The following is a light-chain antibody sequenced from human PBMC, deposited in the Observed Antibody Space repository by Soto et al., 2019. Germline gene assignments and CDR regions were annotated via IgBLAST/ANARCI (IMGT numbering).Light chain of an antibody. CDR1: QSVSSSY. V-gene: IGKV3-20*01. CDR2: GAS. Sequence: EIVLTQSPGTLSLSPGERVTLSCRASQSVSSSYLAWYQQKPGQAPRLLIYGASSRATGIPDRFSGSGSGTEFTLTISRLEPEDFAVYYCQQYGSSYTFGQGTKLEIK. J-gene: IGKJ2*01. CDR3: QQYGSSYT.